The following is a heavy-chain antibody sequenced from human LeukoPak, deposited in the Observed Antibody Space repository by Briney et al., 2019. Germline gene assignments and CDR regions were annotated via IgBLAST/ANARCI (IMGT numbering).Heavy chain of an antibody. CDR2: ISYDEKHK. D-gene: IGHD3-16*02. CDR3: AKDFVATLDY. CDR1: GFTFSSYG. V-gene: IGHV3-30*18. Sequence: GGSLRLSCAASGFTFSSYGMHWVRQAPGKGLEWVALISYDEKHKYYADSVKGRFTIARDNSKNTLYLQMNNLRADDMAVYYCAKDFVATLDYWGQGILVTVSS. J-gene: IGHJ4*02.